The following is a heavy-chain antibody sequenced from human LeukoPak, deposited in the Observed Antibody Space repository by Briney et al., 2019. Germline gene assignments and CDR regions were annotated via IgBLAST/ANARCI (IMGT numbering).Heavy chain of an antibody. V-gene: IGHV5-51*01. Sequence: GESLRISCKGSGYSFTSYWIGWVRQMPGKGLEWMGIIYPGDSDTRYSPSFQGQVTISADKSISTAYLQWSSLKASDTAMYYCARRYRSSGWYFDYWGQGTLVTVSS. CDR2: IYPGDSDT. CDR3: ARRYRSSGWYFDY. CDR1: GYSFTSYW. D-gene: IGHD6-19*01. J-gene: IGHJ4*02.